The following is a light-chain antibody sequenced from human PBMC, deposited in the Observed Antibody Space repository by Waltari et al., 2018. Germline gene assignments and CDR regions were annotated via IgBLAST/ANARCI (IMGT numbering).Light chain of an antibody. CDR3: QQYHSTPWT. CDR2: GAS. Sequence: DIVMTQSPESLALSLGEMANIHCKSSQSVLYRSNSCKHKNYLACYQQKPGQPPKLLISGASARESGVPDRCGGDGSGTDFTLTISSLQAVYVAIYYCQQYHSTPWTFGQGTKVGVK. CDR1: QSVLYRSNSCKHKNY. V-gene: IGKV4-1*01. J-gene: IGKJ1*01.